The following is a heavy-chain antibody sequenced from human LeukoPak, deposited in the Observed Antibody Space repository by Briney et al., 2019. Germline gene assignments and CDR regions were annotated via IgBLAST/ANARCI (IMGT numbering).Heavy chain of an antibody. Sequence: GGSLRLSCVVSGFSLSNYGIHWVRQAPGKGLEWVTFMQFDGSVEFYADSVKGRFTMSRDNSKNTAFLRMSGLRTEDTAVYYCARDYGRDAPMDVWGQGTTVTVSS. CDR3: ARDYGRDAPMDV. V-gene: IGHV3-30*02. CDR2: MQFDGSVE. J-gene: IGHJ6*02. CDR1: GFSLSNYG. D-gene: IGHD1-26*01.